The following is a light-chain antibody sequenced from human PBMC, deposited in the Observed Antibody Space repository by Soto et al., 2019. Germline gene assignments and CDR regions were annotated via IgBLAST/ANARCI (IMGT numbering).Light chain of an antibody. CDR1: QGISNY. J-gene: IGKJ2*01. V-gene: IGKV1-27*01. CDR2: AAS. CDR3: QKYNSAPQYT. Sequence: DIQMTQSPSSLSASVGDRVTITCRASQGISNYLAWYQQKPGKVPKLLIYAASTLQSGVPSRFSGSGSGTDFTLTISSLQPEDVATYYCQKYNSAPQYTFGQGTKLAIK.